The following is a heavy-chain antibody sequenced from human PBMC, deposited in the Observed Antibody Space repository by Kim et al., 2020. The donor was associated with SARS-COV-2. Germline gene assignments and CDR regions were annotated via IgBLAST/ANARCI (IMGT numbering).Heavy chain of an antibody. CDR3: ARDRGWNPEDHGY. V-gene: IGHV3-23*01. J-gene: IGHJ4*02. Sequence: YADSVKGRFSISRDNSKNTLYLQMNSLRAEDTAVYYCARDRGWNPEDHGYWGQGTLVTVSS. D-gene: IGHD1-1*01.